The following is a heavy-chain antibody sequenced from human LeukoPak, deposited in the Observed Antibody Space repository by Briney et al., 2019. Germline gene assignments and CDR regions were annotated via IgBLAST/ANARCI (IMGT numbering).Heavy chain of an antibody. D-gene: IGHD3-10*01. CDR1: GFTFSSYA. J-gene: IGHJ6*03. V-gene: IGHV3-64*01. CDR3: ARDGILAYGSGSHYYYYYMDV. Sequence: GGSLRLSCAASGFTFSSYAMHWVRQAPGKGLEYVSAISSNGGSTYYANSVKGRFTISRDNSKNTLYLQMGSLRAEDMAVYYCARDGILAYGSGSHYYYYYMDVWAKGPRSPSP. CDR2: ISSNGGST.